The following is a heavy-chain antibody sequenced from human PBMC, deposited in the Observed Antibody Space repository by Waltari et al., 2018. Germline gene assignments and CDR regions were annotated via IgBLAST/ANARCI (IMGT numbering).Heavy chain of an antibody. J-gene: IGHJ4*02. CDR1: GYTFTSYA. V-gene: IGHV1-3*01. CDR2: INAGNGNT. CDR3: ARFGNDYGDYYFDY. D-gene: IGHD4-17*01. Sequence: QVQLVQSGAEVKKPGASVKVSCKASGYTFTSYALHWVRQAPGQRLEWMGWINAGNGNTKYSQKFQGRVTITRDTSASTAYMELSSLRSEDTAVYYCARFGNDYGDYYFDYWGQGTLVTVSS.